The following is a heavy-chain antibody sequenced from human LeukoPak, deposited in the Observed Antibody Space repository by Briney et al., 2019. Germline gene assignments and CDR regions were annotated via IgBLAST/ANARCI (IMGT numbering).Heavy chain of an antibody. J-gene: IGHJ3*02. CDR1: GYTFTAHY. CDR3: ARDPGYSYAFDI. V-gene: IGHV1-2*06. Sequence: ASVKVSSKASGYTFTAHYMHWVRQAPGRGLEWMGRINPSSGDTEYGQRFQGRVTLTRDTSSSTANMELRRLRSDDTAVYYCARDPGYSYAFDIWGQGTVVIVSS. D-gene: IGHD2-21*01. CDR2: INPSSGDT.